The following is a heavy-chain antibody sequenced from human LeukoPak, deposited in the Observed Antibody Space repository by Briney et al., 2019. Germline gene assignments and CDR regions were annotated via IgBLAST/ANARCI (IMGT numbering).Heavy chain of an antibody. V-gene: IGHV4-34*01. Sequence: SETLSLTCAVYGGSFSGYYWSWIRQPPGKGLEWIGEINHSGNTNYNPSLKSRVTISVDTSKNQFSLKLSSVTAADTAVYHCARGKWELRFDCWGQGTLVTVSS. CDR3: ARGKWELRFDC. CDR1: GGSFSGYY. J-gene: IGHJ4*02. D-gene: IGHD1-26*01. CDR2: INHSGNT.